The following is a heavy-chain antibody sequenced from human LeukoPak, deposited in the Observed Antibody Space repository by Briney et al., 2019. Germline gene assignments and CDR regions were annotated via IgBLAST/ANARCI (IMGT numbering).Heavy chain of an antibody. Sequence: ASVKVSCKASGYTFTNYYMHWVRQAPGQGLEWMGVIHPSGGSTSFAQKFQGRVTMTRDTSTSTVYVELSSLRSDDTAVYYCARGIGLDYDSSGLDWGQGTLVTVSS. CDR1: GYTFTNYY. D-gene: IGHD3-22*01. J-gene: IGHJ4*02. CDR2: IHPSGGST. V-gene: IGHV1-46*01. CDR3: ARGIGLDYDSSGLD.